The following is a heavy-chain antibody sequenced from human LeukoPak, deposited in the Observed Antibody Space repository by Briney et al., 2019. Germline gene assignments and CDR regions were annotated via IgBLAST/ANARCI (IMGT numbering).Heavy chain of an antibody. Sequence: SQTLSLTCAISGDSVSSNSAAWNWLRQSPSRGLEWLGRPYYRSKWYNDYAVSVKSRITIKPDTSKNQFSLQLNSVTPEDTAVYYCARGDYYYGMDVWGQGTTVTVSS. V-gene: IGHV6-1*01. CDR1: GDSVSSNSAA. CDR2: PYYRSKWYN. J-gene: IGHJ6*02. CDR3: ARGDYYYGMDV.